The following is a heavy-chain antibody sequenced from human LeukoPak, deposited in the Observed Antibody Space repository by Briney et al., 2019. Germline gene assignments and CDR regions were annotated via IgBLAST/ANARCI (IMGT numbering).Heavy chain of an antibody. CDR2: ISGSGGTT. Sequence: PGGSLRLSCAASGFTFSNYAMSWVRQAPGKGLEWVSSISGSGGTTYYADFVKGRFTISRDISKNTLYLQMNSLRAEDTAVYYCAKRNYDFWSTYYSGYYFDYWGQGTLVTVSS. CDR3: AKRNYDFWSTYYSGYYFDY. CDR1: GFTFSNYA. D-gene: IGHD3-3*01. V-gene: IGHV3-23*01. J-gene: IGHJ4*02.